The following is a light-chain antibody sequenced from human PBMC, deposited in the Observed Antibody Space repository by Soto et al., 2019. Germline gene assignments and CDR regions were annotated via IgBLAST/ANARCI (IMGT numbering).Light chain of an antibody. V-gene: IGKV1-5*01. CDR2: DAS. CDR3: QQYNIEWT. Sequence: DIQMTQSPSTLSASVGDRVTITCRASQSISSWLAWYQQKPGKAPKLLIYDASSLESGVPSRFSGSGSGTEFTLTISSLQPDDFATYYCQQYNIEWTFGQGTKVEIK. J-gene: IGKJ1*01. CDR1: QSISSW.